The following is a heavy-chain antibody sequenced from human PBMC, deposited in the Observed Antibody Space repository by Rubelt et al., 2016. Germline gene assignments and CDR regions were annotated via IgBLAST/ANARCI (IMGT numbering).Heavy chain of an antibody. J-gene: IGHJ4*02. Sequence: EWIGEINHSGSTNYNPSLKSRVTISVDTSKNQFSLKLSSVTAADTAVYYCARSPYPRTNPGFDYWGQGTLVTVSS. CDR3: ARSPYPRTNPGFDY. D-gene: IGHD1-7*01. V-gene: IGHV4-34*01. CDR2: INHSGST.